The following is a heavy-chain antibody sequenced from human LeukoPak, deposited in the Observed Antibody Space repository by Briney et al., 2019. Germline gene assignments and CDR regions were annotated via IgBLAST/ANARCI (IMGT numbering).Heavy chain of an antibody. CDR3: ARDFYSDSSGRFDY. D-gene: IGHD3-22*01. Sequence: GGSLRLSCAASGSTFSSHAMHWVRQAPGKGLEWVAYISYDGSNKYYADSVKGRFTISRDNSKNTLYLQMNSLRAEDTAVHYCARDFYSDSSGRFDYWGQGTLVTVSS. J-gene: IGHJ4*02. CDR2: ISYDGSNK. CDR1: GSTFSSHA. V-gene: IGHV3-30*04.